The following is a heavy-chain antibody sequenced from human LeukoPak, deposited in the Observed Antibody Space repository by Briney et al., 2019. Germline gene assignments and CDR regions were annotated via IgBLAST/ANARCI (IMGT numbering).Heavy chain of an antibody. V-gene: IGHV3-7*01. Sequence: GGSLRLSCTASGFTFDDYAMHWVRQAPGKGLEWVANIKQDGSEKYYADSVKGRFTISRDNAKNSLYLQMNSLRAEDTAVYYCAREAIWGQGTLVTVSS. CDR3: AREAI. J-gene: IGHJ4*02. CDR1: GFTFDDYA. CDR2: IKQDGSEK.